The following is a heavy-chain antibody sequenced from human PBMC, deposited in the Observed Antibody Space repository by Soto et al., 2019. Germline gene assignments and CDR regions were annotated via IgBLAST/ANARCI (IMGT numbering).Heavy chain of an antibody. D-gene: IGHD2-15*01. CDR3: ARECSGGIDY. V-gene: IGHV1-8*01. CDR1: GYTFTSYD. CDR2: MNPDSGNT. J-gene: IGHJ4*02. Sequence: QVQLVQSGAEVKKPGASVKVSCKASGYTFTSYDINWVRQTTGQGLECMGGMNPDSGNTGYAQKFQGRVTITRNTSISTAYMELSSLRSADTAVYYCARECSGGIDYWGQGTLVTVSS.